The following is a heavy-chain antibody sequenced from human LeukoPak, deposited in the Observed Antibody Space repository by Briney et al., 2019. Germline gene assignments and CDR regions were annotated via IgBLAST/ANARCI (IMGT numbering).Heavy chain of an antibody. CDR1: GGSISSGDYY. Sequence: PSETLSLTCTVSGGSISSGDYYWSWIRQPPGKGLEWIGYIYYSGSTYYNPSLKSRVTISVDTSKNQFSLKLSSVTAADTAVYYCARGGVVGANDYWGQGTLVTVSS. V-gene: IGHV4-30-4*01. D-gene: IGHD1-26*01. CDR2: IYYSGST. J-gene: IGHJ4*02. CDR3: ARGGVVGANDY.